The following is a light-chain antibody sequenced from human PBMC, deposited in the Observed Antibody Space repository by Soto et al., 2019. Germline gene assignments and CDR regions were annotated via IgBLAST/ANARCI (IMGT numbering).Light chain of an antibody. Sequence: QAVLTQPGSVSGSPGQSITISCTGFSSNIGSYNLVSWYQQHPGKAPQLMIYEVTKRPSGVSNRFSGSKSGNTASLTISGLQTEDEADYYCCSYAGSSSYVFGTGTKVTVL. J-gene: IGLJ1*01. CDR1: SSNIGSYNL. CDR3: CSYAGSSSYV. V-gene: IGLV2-23*02. CDR2: EVT.